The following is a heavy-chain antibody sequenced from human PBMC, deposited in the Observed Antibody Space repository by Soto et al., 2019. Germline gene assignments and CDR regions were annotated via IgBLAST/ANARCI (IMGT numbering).Heavy chain of an antibody. Sequence: PSETLSLTCTVSGGSISSGGYYWSWIRQHPGKGLEWIGYIYYSGSTYYNPSLKSRVTISVDTSKNQFSLKLSSVTAADTAVYYCAREDSGYGDYTWGQGTLVTVSS. CDR2: IYYSGST. CDR3: AREDSGYGDYT. CDR1: GGSISSGGYY. V-gene: IGHV4-31*03. J-gene: IGHJ5*02. D-gene: IGHD4-17*01.